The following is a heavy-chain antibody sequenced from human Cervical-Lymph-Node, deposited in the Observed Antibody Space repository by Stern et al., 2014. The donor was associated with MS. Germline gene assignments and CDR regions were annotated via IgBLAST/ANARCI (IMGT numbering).Heavy chain of an antibody. CDR1: GGSFINYA. J-gene: IGHJ2*01. Sequence: VQLVESGAEVKKPGSSVKVSCRPSGGSFINYAISWVRQAPGKGLEWVGGIIPIFGAPDYAQRFQARLTITADESTSTAYMELGSLTSDDTAIYYCAQGAGSYWYVGLWGRGTPITVSS. V-gene: IGHV1-69*01. CDR3: AQGAGSYWYVGL. CDR2: IIPIFGAP. D-gene: IGHD6-19*01.